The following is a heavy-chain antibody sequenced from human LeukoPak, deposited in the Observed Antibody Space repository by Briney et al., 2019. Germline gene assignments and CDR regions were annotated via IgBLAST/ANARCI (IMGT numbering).Heavy chain of an antibody. V-gene: IGHV3-30-3*01. Sequence: GRSLRLSCAASGFTFSSYAMHWVRQAPGKGLEWVAVISYDGSNKYYADSVKGRLTISRDNSKNTLYLQMNSLRAEDTAVYYCARVGIVVVTYGMDVWGQGTTVTVSS. D-gene: IGHD2-21*02. CDR1: GFTFSSYA. J-gene: IGHJ6*02. CDR3: ARVGIVVVTYGMDV. CDR2: ISYDGSNK.